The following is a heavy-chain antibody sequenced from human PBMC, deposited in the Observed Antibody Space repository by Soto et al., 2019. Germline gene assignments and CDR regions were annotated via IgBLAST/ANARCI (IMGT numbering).Heavy chain of an antibody. CDR1: GITFSSHW. Sequence: GGSLRLSCAGSGITFSSHWMSWVRQAPGKGLERVANINQDGTEKYYVDSVEGRFTISRDNAKNSLYLQMNSLRVEDTAVYYCAGARGWPTIFDSWGQGTLVTVSS. V-gene: IGHV3-7*01. D-gene: IGHD6-19*01. CDR2: INQDGTEK. CDR3: AGARGWPTIFDS. J-gene: IGHJ4*02.